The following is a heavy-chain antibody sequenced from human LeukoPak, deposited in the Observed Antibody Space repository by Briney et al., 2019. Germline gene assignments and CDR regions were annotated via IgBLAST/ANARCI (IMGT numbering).Heavy chain of an antibody. J-gene: IGHJ5*02. CDR3: ARVYGDYGSGYNWFDP. CDR2: IYHSGST. V-gene: IGHV4-4*02. Sequence: SGTLSLTCAVSGGSISSSNWWSWVRQPPGKELEWIGEIYHSGSTNYNPSLKSRVTISVDKSKNQFSLKLSSVTAADTAVYYCARVYGDYGSGYNWFDPWGQGTLVTVSS. CDR1: GGSISSSNW. D-gene: IGHD3-10*01.